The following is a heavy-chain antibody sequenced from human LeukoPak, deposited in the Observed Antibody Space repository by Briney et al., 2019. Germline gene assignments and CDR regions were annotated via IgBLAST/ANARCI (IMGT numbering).Heavy chain of an antibody. J-gene: IGHJ3*02. Sequence: GRSLRLSCAASGFTFSNYAMTWVRQAPGKGLEWVSAISGSGGSTYYADSVKGRFTISRDFSRNTVFLQMNSLRDEDTAVYYCAKDRGYGDYTRVDDAFDIWGQGTLVTVSS. CDR1: GFTFSNYA. CDR2: ISGSGGST. CDR3: AKDRGYGDYTRVDDAFDI. V-gene: IGHV3-23*01. D-gene: IGHD4-17*01.